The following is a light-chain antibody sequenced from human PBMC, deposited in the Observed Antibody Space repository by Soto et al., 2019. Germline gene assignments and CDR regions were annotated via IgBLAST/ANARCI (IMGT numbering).Light chain of an antibody. CDR1: QSVSSYY. J-gene: IGKJ1*01. V-gene: IGKV3-20*01. CDR3: QQCGSSPWT. CDR2: AAS. Sequence: DIVFTQSPCTLSLSPGERATLSCRASQSVSSYYLAWYQQKPGQAPRLLIYAASSRATGIPDRFSGGGSGTDFTLTICRLEPEDFAVYYCQQCGSSPWTFCQGTKVDIK.